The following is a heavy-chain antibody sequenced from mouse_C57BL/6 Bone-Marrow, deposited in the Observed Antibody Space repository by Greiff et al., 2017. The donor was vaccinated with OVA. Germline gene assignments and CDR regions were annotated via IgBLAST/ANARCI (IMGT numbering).Heavy chain of an antibody. J-gene: IGHJ2*01. V-gene: IGHV1-19*01. Sequence: VQLQQSGPVLVKPGASVKMSCKASGYTFTDYYMNLVKQSHGKSLEWIGVINPYNGGTSYNQKFKGKATLTVDKSSSTAYMELNSLTSEDSAVYYCAEIYYYGSSFDYWGQGTTLTVSS. CDR2: INPYNGGT. D-gene: IGHD1-1*01. CDR1: GYTFTDYY. CDR3: AEIYYYGSSFDY.